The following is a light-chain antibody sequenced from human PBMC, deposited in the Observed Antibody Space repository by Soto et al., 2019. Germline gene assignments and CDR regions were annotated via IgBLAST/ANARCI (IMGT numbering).Light chain of an antibody. J-gene: IGLJ1*01. CDR1: SSDVGDYNY. CDR3: CSYTTSRTYV. Sequence: QSVLTQPASVSGSPGQSIAISCTGTSSDVGDYNYVSWHQQHPGKAPKLMIYDVNNRPSGVSNRFSGSKSGNTASLTISGLQAEDEADYYCCSYTTSRTYVFGTGTKVTVL. V-gene: IGLV2-14*03. CDR2: DVN.